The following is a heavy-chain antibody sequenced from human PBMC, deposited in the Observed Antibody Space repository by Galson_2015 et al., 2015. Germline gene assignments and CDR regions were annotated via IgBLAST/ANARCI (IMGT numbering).Heavy chain of an antibody. CDR1: GDSVSSNSAA. J-gene: IGHJ6*02. CDR3: AREGYNWNDPAYSYYGMDV. Sequence: CAISGDSVSSNSAAWNWIRQSPSRGLEWLGRTYYRSKWYNDYAVSVKSRITINPDTSKNQFSLQLNSVTPEDTAVYYCAREGYNWNDPAYSYYGMDVWGQGTTVTVSS. D-gene: IGHD1-1*01. V-gene: IGHV6-1*01. CDR2: TYYRSKWYN.